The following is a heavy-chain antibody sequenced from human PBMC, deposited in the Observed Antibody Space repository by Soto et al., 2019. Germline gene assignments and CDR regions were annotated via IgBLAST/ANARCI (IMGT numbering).Heavy chain of an antibody. D-gene: IGHD2-2*02. CDR3: ARDRPFLGYCSSTSCYTSYGMDV. CDR2: IIPIFGTA. CDR1: GGTFSSYA. J-gene: IGHJ6*02. Sequence: QVQLVQSGAEVKKPGSSVKVSCKASGGTFSSYAISWVRQAPGQGLEWMGGIIPIFGTANYAQKFQGRVTITADESTSTAYIELSSLRSEDTAVYYCARDRPFLGYCSSTSCYTSYGMDVWGQGTTVTVSS. V-gene: IGHV1-69*01.